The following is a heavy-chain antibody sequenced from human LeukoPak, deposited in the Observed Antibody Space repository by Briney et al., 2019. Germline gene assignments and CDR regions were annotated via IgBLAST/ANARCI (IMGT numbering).Heavy chain of an antibody. CDR2: ISVYNGNT. V-gene: IGHV1-18*01. D-gene: IGHD5-24*01. CDR3: ARLQFGGSPSRYYYYYTDF. J-gene: IGHJ6*03. Sequence: GASVKVSCKASGYIFINYGLSWVRPAPGQGLEWMGWISVYNGNTDYAQKFQGRVTTTTDTSTPTAYMELRSLRSDDTAVYYCARLQFGGSPSRYYYYYTDFWGKGTTVTVSS. CDR1: GYIFINYG.